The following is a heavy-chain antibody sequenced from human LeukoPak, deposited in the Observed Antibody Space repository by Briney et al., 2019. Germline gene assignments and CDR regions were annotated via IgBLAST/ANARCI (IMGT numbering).Heavy chain of an antibody. J-gene: IGHJ5*02. CDR3: ARGDYDILTGYSTNWFDP. V-gene: IGHV4-59*01. Sequence: SQTLSLTCTVSGGSISSYYWSWIRQPPGKGLEWIGYIYYSGSTNYNPSLKSRVTISVDTSKNQFSLKLSSVTAADTAVYYCARGDYDILTGYSTNWFDPWGQGTLVTVSS. CDR1: GGSISSYY. CDR2: IYYSGST. D-gene: IGHD3-9*01.